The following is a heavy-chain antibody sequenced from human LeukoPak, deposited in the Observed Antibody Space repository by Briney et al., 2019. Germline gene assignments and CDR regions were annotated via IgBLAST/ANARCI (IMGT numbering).Heavy chain of an antibody. Sequence: GGSLRLSCAASGFTFSTYWMSWVRQAPGKGLEWVANIKQDGSEKYYVDSVKGRFTISRDNAKNSLYLQMNSLRAEDTAVYYCARLGGYGSYYFDYWGQGTLVTVSS. V-gene: IGHV3-7*01. CDR3: ARLGGYGSYYFDY. CDR2: IKQDGSEK. CDR1: GFTFSTYW. D-gene: IGHD5-12*01. J-gene: IGHJ4*02.